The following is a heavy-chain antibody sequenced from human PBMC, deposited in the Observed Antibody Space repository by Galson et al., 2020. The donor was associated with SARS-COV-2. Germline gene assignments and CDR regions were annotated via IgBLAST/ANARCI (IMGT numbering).Heavy chain of an antibody. CDR1: GFTFSNYV. CDR3: GRGGEWEPPYYYDY. Sequence: GGSLRLSCAASGFTFSNYVMHWVPQAPGKGPEWVAVISSDGSNSFYADSLKGRFTISRDNSKSTLYLQMNSLRAEDTAVYYCGRGGEWEPPYYYDYRGPGTLFTFSS. J-gene: IGHJ4*02. CDR2: ISSDGSNS. V-gene: IGHV3-30*04. D-gene: IGHD1-26*01.